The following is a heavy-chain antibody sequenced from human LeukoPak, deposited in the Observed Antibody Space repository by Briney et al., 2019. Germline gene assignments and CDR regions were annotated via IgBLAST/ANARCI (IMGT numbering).Heavy chain of an antibody. J-gene: IGHJ5*02. CDR2: INPNSGGT. CDR3: AREGSIWGSWFDP. Sequence: ASVKVSCKASGYTFTGYYMHWVQQAPGQGLEWMGRINPNSGGTNYAQKFQGRVTMTRDTSISTAYMELSRLRSDDTAVYYCAREGSIWGSWFDPWGQGTLVTVSS. D-gene: IGHD7-27*01. CDR1: GYTFTGYY. V-gene: IGHV1-2*06.